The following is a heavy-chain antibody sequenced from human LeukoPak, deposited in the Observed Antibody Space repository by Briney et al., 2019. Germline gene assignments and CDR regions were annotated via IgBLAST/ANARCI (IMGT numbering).Heavy chain of an antibody. CDR1: GFTFSSYA. CDR3: ARTGWGAYGMDV. V-gene: IGHV3-23*01. CDR2: ISGSGGST. D-gene: IGHD1-14*01. Sequence: PGGSLRLSCAASGFTFSSYAMSWVRQAPGKGLEWVSAISGSGGSTYYADSVKGRFTISRDNSKNTLYLQMNSLRAEDTAVYYCARTGWGAYGMDVWGPGTTVTVSS. J-gene: IGHJ6*02.